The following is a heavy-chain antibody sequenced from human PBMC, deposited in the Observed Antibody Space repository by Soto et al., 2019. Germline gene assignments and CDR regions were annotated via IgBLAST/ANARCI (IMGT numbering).Heavy chain of an antibody. V-gene: IGHV4-59*08. J-gene: IGHJ5*02. CDR2: IYYSGST. D-gene: IGHD3-10*01. CDR1: GGSISSYY. CDR3: ARLVPGSGTVRGWFDP. Sequence: SETLSLTCTVSGGSISSYYWSWIRQPPGKGLEWIGYIYYSGSTNYNPSLKSRVTISVDTSKNQFSLKLSSVTAADTAVYYCARLVPGSGTVRGWFDPWGQGTLVTVSS.